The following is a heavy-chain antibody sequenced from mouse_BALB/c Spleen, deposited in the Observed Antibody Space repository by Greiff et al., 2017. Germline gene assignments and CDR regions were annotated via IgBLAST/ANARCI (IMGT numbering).Heavy chain of an antibody. Sequence: EVHLVESGPELVKPGASVKISCKASGYSFTGYFMNWVKQSHGKSLEWIGRINPYNGDTFYNQKFKGKATLTVDKSSSTAHMELLSLTSEDSAVYYCAPYRYGCSWFAYWGQGTLVTVSA. CDR2: INPYNGDT. J-gene: IGHJ3*01. D-gene: IGHD2-14*01. V-gene: IGHV1-37*01. CDR3: APYRYGCSWFAY. CDR1: GYSFTGYF.